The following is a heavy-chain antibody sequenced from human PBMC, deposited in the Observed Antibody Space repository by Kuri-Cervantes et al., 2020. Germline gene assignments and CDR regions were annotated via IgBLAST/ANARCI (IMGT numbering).Heavy chain of an antibody. Sequence: GGSLRLSCAASGFTFSSYGMHWVRQAPGKGLEWVAVIWYDGSNKYYADSVKGRFTISRDNSKNTLYLQMNSLRAEDTAVYYCARGYSGYDSVFDYWGQGTLVTVSS. V-gene: IGHV3-33*01. J-gene: IGHJ4*02. CDR2: IWYDGSNK. CDR3: ARGYSGYDSVFDY. CDR1: GFTFSSYG. D-gene: IGHD5-12*01.